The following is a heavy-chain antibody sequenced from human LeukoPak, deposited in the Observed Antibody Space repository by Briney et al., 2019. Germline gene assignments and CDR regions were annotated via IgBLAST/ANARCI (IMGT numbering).Heavy chain of an antibody. CDR3: ARDEVDFDNDHRFDP. J-gene: IGHJ5*02. Sequence: SETLSLTCSVSGGSVSSGSYHWSWIRQPPGKGLEWIGYIYYSGNTNYNPSLKSRVTISVDTSKNQFSLKLNSVTAADTAVYYRARDEVDFDNDHRFDPWGQGTLVTVSS. CDR2: IYYSGNT. CDR1: GGSVSSGSYH. V-gene: IGHV4-61*01. D-gene: IGHD3-9*01.